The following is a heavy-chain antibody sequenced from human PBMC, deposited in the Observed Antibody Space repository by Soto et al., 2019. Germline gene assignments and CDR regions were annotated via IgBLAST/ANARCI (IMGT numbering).Heavy chain of an antibody. CDR2: ISSSSSYI. CDR3: ATDGLLWLGDLLTNWFDP. CDR1: GFTFSSYS. D-gene: IGHD3-10*01. Sequence: GGTLRLSCAVSGFTFSSYSMNWVRQAPGKGLEWVSSISSSSSYIYYAGSVKGRFTISRASAKKSLYLQMNSLTAEGTAVYYSATDGLLWLGDLLTNWFDPWGQGTLFTVSS. V-gene: IGHV3-21*01. J-gene: IGHJ5*02.